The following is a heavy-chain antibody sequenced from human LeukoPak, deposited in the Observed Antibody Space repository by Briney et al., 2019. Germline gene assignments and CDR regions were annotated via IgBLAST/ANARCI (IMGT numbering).Heavy chain of an antibody. J-gene: IGHJ4*02. CDR3: AKGLYDWLSDTDY. Sequence: GGSLRLSCTASGFTFSGCAMIWVRQAPGKGLEWVSAISGGSITTYYADSVKGRFTISRDNSKNTLYPQMNSLGAEDTAIYYCAKGLYDWLSDTDYWGQGTMVTVSS. D-gene: IGHD3-9*01. V-gene: IGHV3-23*01. CDR1: GFTFSGCA. CDR2: ISGGSITT.